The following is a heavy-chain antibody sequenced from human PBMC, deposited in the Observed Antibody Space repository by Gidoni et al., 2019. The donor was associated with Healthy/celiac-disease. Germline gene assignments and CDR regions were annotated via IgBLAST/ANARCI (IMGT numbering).Heavy chain of an antibody. CDR3: ATAAYCGGDCYSAVDGMDV. CDR2: TRNKANSYTT. Sequence: EVQLVESGGGLVQPGGSLRLSCAASGFTFSDHYIDWVRQAPGKGLEWVGRTRNKANSYTTEYAASVKGRFTISRDDSKNSLYLQMNSLKTEDTAVYYCATAAYCGGDCYSAVDGMDVWGQGTTVTVSS. D-gene: IGHD2-21*02. V-gene: IGHV3-72*01. CDR1: GFTFSDHY. J-gene: IGHJ6*02.